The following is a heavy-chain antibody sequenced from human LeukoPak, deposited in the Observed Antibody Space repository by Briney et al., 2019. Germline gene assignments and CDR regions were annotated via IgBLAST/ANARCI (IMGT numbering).Heavy chain of an antibody. CDR1: GGSISSGGYS. Sequence: SETLSLTCAVSGGSISSGGYSWSWIRQPPGKGLEWIGYIYHSGSTYYNPSLKSRVTISVDRSKNQFSLKLSSVTAADTAVYYCATDSYDYTWGQGTLVTVSS. CDR3: ATDSYDYT. D-gene: IGHD4-11*01. V-gene: IGHV4-30-2*01. J-gene: IGHJ5*02. CDR2: IYHSGST.